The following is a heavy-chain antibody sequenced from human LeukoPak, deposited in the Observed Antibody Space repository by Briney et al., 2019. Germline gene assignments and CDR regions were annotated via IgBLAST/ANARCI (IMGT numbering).Heavy chain of an antibody. V-gene: IGHV4-59*01. CDR2: IYYSGST. J-gene: IGHJ3*02. CDR1: GGSISTYY. D-gene: IGHD2-15*01. Sequence: PSETLSLTCTVSGGSISTYYWNWIRQPPGKGLEWIGYIYYSGSTNYNPSLKSRVTISVDTSKNQFSLKLGSVTAADTAVYYCAGGLGDCSGGSCSMFSFDIWGQGTMVTVSS. CDR3: AGGLGDCSGGSCSMFSFDI.